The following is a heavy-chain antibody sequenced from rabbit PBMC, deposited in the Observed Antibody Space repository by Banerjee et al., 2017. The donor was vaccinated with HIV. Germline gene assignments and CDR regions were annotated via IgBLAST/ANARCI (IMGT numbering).Heavy chain of an antibody. CDR3: ARDLWTTRLDL. V-gene: IGHV1S45*01. Sequence: QEQLVEYGGDLVQPEGSLTLTCKASGFSFSYKYVMCWVRQAPGKGLEWIACISFGNSGSAYYASWAKGRFTISKTSSTTVTLLMTSLTAADTATYFCARDLWTTRLDLWGPGTLVTVS. CDR1: GFSFSYKYV. J-gene: IGHJ3*01. CDR2: ISFGNSGSA.